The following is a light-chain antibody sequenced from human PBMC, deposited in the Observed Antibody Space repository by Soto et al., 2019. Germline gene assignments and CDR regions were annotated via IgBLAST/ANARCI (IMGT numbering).Light chain of an antibody. CDR3: QQYNSYWT. V-gene: IGKV1-5*01. Sequence: DIQMTQSPSTLSASVGDRVTITCRASQTIRGYLDWYQQKPGKAPKLLIYDASSLESGVPSRFSGSGSGTEFTLTISSLQPDDFATYYFQQYNSYWTFGQGTKVEIK. CDR2: DAS. J-gene: IGKJ1*01. CDR1: QTIRGY.